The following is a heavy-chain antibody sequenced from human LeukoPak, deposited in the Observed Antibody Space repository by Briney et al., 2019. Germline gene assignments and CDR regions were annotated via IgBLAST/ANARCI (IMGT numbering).Heavy chain of an antibody. CDR3: ARGQGIAVAGTLD. Sequence: YGSWIRXPPGKGLEWIGEINHSGSTNYNPSLKSRVTISVDTSKNQFSLKLSSVTAADTAVYYCARGQGIAVAGTLDWGQGTLVTVSS. V-gene: IGHV4-34*01. D-gene: IGHD6-19*01. CDR1: Y. CDR2: INHSGST. J-gene: IGHJ4*02.